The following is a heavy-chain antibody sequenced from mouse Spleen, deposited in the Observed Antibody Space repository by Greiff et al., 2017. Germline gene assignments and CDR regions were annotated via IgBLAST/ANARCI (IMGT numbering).Heavy chain of an antibody. V-gene: IGHV1-14*01. Sequence: VQLQQSGPELVKPGASVKMSCKASGYTFTSYVMHWVKQKPGQGLEWIGYINPYNDGTKYNEKFKGKATLTSDKSSSTAYMELSSLTSEDSAVYYCARGSLFITYSLTVDYWGQGTTLTVSS. CDR2: INPYNDGT. CDR3: ARGSLFITYSLTVDY. CDR1: GYTFTSYV. D-gene: IGHD1-1*01. J-gene: IGHJ2*01.